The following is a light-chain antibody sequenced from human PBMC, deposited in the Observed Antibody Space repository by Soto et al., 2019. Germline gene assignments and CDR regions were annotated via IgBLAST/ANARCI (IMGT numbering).Light chain of an antibody. CDR2: DAS. J-gene: IGKJ1*01. CDR1: QSISSW. V-gene: IGKV1-5*01. CDR3: QQYNSYST. Sequence: DIQMTQSPSTLSASVGDRVTITCRASQSISSWLAWYQQKPGKAPKLLIYDASSLESGVPSRFSGSGSGTEFTLTISCLQLDDFATYDRQQYNSYSTLGEGTKV.